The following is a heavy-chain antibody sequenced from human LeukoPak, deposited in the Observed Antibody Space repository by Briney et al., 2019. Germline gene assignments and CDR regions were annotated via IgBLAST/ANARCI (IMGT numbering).Heavy chain of an antibody. CDR3: ARNGDYNLDS. CDR1: GGSFSDYY. D-gene: IGHD4-17*01. Sequence: PSKTLSLTCAVYGGSFSDYYWSWGRQPPGKGLEWIGETHHSGSTSYNPSLKSRVTISINTSKNQFSLRLTSVTAADTAIYYCARNGDYNLDSWGQGTLVTVSS. J-gene: IGHJ4*02. CDR2: THHSGST. V-gene: IGHV4-34*01.